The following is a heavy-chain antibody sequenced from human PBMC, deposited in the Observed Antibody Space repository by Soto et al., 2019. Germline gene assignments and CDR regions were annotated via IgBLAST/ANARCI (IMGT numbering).Heavy chain of an antibody. Sequence: GGSLRLSCAASGFTFSSYAMHWVRQAPGKGLEWVAVISYDGSNKYYADSVKGRFTISRDNSKNTLYLQMNSLRAEDTAVYYCARDPTSWQLALFDWGQGTLVTVSS. D-gene: IGHD6-13*01. CDR1: GFTFSSYA. CDR3: ARDPTSWQLALFD. CDR2: ISYDGSNK. V-gene: IGHV3-30-3*01. J-gene: IGHJ4*02.